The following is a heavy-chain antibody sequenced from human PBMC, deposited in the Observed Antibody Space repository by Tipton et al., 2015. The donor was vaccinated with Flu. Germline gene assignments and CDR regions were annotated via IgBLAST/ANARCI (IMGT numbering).Heavy chain of an antibody. J-gene: IGHJ4*02. CDR3: ARLSYYDVDLKNFYFDY. CDR2: LSYSGST. CDR1: GDAISSTTYY. Sequence: TLSLTCIVSGDAISSTTYYWGWFRQPPGKGLEWIGGLSYSGSTYYNPSLRSRVVISVDTSKNHFSLKLTSVTVADTAIYYCARLSYYDVDLKNFYFDYWGQGALVTVSS. V-gene: IGHV4-39*02. D-gene: IGHD3-10*02.